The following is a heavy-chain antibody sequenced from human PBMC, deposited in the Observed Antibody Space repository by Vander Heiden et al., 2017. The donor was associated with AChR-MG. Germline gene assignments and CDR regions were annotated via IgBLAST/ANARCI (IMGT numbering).Heavy chain of an antibody. CDR2: IKQDGSEK. Sequence: EVQLVDSGGGLVQPGGSPRLPCAASGFTFSRHWMTWVRQAPGKGLEGVAKIKQDGSEKYYVDSVKGRFTITRDNAKNSLFLQMSSLRAEDTAVYYCARDDGTYWGQGTLVTVSS. J-gene: IGHJ4*02. CDR3: ARDDGTY. V-gene: IGHV3-7*03. CDR1: GFTFSRHW.